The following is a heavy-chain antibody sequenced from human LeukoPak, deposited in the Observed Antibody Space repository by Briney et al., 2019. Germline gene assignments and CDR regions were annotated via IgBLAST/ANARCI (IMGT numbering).Heavy chain of an antibody. Sequence: PSETLSLTXTVSGGSISSGSYYWSWTRQPAGKGLEWIGRIYTSGSTNYNPSLKSRVTISVDTSKNQFSLKLSSVTAADTAVYYCARAQQLTYFDYWGQGTLVTVSS. CDR3: ARAQQLTYFDY. J-gene: IGHJ4*02. V-gene: IGHV4-61*02. CDR1: GGSISSGSYY. D-gene: IGHD6-13*01. CDR2: IYTSGST.